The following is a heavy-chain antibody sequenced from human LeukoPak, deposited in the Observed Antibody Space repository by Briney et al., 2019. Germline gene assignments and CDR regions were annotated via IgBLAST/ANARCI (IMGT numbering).Heavy chain of an antibody. CDR2: ISSSSSYI. V-gene: IGHV3-21*01. CDR3: ARGARGSGTASDY. D-gene: IGHD3-10*01. Sequence: GGSLRLSCAASGFTLSSYSMNWVRQTPGKGLEWVSSISSSSSYIYYADSVKGRFTISRDNAKNTLHLQMNSLRAEDTAVYYCARGARGSGTASDYWGQGTLVTVSS. J-gene: IGHJ4*02. CDR1: GFTLSSYS.